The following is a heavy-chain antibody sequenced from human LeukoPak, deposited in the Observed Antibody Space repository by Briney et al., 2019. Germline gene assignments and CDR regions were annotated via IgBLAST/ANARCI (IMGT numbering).Heavy chain of an antibody. Sequence: ASVKVSCKASGYTFTGYYMHWVRQAPGQGLEWMGWINPNSGGTNYAQKFQGRVTMTRDTSISTAYMELSRLRSDDTAVYYCATSIAVAAAFDYWGQGTLVTVSS. CDR2: INPNSGGT. D-gene: IGHD6-19*01. CDR1: GYTFTGYY. V-gene: IGHV1-2*02. CDR3: ATSIAVAAAFDY. J-gene: IGHJ4*02.